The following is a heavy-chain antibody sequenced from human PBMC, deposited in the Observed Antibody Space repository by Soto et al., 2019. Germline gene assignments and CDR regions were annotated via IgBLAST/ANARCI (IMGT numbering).Heavy chain of an antibody. D-gene: IGHD3-10*01. V-gene: IGHV1-69*06. J-gene: IGHJ4*02. CDR3: ARVRVIRGNSPSHFGL. Sequence: QDHLAQSGAEVRQPGSSVTVSCNASGGTFNNYGISWVRQAPGQGLDWMGVIIPLYGTVTYAQKFQGRASITADKSTSTAYMDLSSLRSDDTAVYYCARVRVIRGNSPSHFGLWGQGTLVTVSS. CDR1: GGTFNNYG. CDR2: IIPLYGTV.